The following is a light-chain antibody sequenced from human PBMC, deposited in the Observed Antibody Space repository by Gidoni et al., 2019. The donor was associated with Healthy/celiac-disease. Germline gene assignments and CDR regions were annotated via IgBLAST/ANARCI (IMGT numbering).Light chain of an antibody. J-gene: IGKJ4*01. V-gene: IGKV3-15*01. CDR3: QQYNKWPSLT. CDR1: QSVSSY. Sequence: EIVLTQSPATLSVSPGERATLSCRANQSVSSYLAWYQQKPGQAPRLLLYGASTRANGIPARFSGSGSGTEFTLTISSLQSEDFAVYYCQQYNKWPSLTVGGGTKVEIK. CDR2: GAS.